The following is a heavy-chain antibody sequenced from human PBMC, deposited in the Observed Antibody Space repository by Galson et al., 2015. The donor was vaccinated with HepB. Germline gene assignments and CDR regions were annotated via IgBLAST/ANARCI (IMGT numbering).Heavy chain of an antibody. V-gene: IGHV1-69*13. Sequence: SVKVSCKASGGTFSSYAISWVRQAPGQGLEWMGGIIPIFGTANYAQKFQGRVTITADESTSTAYMELSSLRSEDTAVYYCARGGYDILTGYYRRGAFDIWGQGTMVTVSS. CDR3: ARGGYDILTGYYRRGAFDI. CDR2: IIPIFGTA. D-gene: IGHD3-9*01. J-gene: IGHJ3*02. CDR1: GGTFSSYA.